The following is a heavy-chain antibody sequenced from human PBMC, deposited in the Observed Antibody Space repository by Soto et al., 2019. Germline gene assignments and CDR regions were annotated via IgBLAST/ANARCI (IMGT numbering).Heavy chain of an antibody. V-gene: IGHV2-5*02. J-gene: IGHJ5*02. CDR3: AHRRAVARYHWFAP. D-gene: IGHD6-19*01. CDR2: IYWDDDK. Sequence: QITLKESGPPLVKPTQPLTLTCTFSGFSLSTSGVGVGWIRQPPGKALEWLALIYWDDDKRYSPSLKSRLTIPNDTSKTQVLLTMTNMDPVDTATYYCAHRRAVARYHWFAPWGQGTLVTVSS. CDR1: GFSLSTSGVG.